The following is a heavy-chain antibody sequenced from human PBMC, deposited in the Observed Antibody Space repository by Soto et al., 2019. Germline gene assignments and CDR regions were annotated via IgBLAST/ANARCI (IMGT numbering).Heavy chain of an antibody. CDR2: INAGNGNT. Sequence: EASVKVSCKASGYTFTSYAMHWVRQAPGQRLEWMGWINAGNGNTKYSQKFQGRVTITRDTSASTAYMELSSLRSEDTAVYYCARTGITIFGVPRFGFDYWGQGTLVTVSS. CDR1: GYTFTSYA. CDR3: ARTGITIFGVPRFGFDY. J-gene: IGHJ4*02. V-gene: IGHV1-3*01. D-gene: IGHD3-3*01.